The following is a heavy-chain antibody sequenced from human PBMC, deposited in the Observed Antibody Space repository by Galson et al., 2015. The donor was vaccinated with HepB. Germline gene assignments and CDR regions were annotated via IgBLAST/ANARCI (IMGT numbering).Heavy chain of an antibody. CDR3: ARGDYGSGSYYNGLDY. V-gene: IGHV3-13*05. J-gene: IGHJ4*02. Sequence: LRLSCAASGFTFSSYDMHWVRQATGKGLEWVSAIGTAGDPYYPGSVKGRFTISRENAKNSLYLQMNSLRAGDTAVYYCARGDYGSGSYYNGLDYWGQGTLVTVSS. CDR1: GFTFSSYD. CDR2: IGTAGDP. D-gene: IGHD3-10*01.